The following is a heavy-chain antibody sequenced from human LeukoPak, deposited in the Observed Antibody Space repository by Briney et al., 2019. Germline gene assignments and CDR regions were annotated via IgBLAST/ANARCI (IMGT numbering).Heavy chain of an antibody. V-gene: IGHV4-34*01. J-gene: IGHJ5*02. CDR3: ASLTLPAAISPWFDP. D-gene: IGHD2-2*02. CDR2: INHSGST. Sequence: PSETLSLTCAVYGGSFSGYYWSWIRQPPGKGLEWIGEINHSGSTNYSPSLKSRVTISVDTSKNQFSLKLSSVTAADTAVYYCASLTLPAAISPWFDPWGQGTLVTVSS. CDR1: GGSFSGYY.